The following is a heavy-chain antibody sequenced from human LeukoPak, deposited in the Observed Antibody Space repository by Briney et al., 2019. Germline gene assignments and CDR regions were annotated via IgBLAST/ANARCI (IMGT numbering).Heavy chain of an antibody. CDR2: ISYDGSNK. V-gene: IGHV3-30-3*01. Sequence: PGGSLRLSCAASGFTFSSYAMHWVRQAPGKGLEWVAVISYDGSNKYYADSVKGRFTISRDNSKNTLYLQMNSLRVEDTAVYYCARGLGVDSYIYYYGMDVWGQGTTVTVSS. CDR1: GFTFSSYA. CDR3: ARGLGVDSYIYYYGMDV. J-gene: IGHJ6*02. D-gene: IGHD3-16*01.